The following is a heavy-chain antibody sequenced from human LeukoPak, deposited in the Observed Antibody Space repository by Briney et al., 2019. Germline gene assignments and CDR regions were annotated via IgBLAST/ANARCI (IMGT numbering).Heavy chain of an antibody. D-gene: IGHD6-13*01. Sequence: ASVKVSCKASGYTFTGYYTHWVRQAPGQGLEWMGWINPNSGGTNYAQKFQGRVTMTRDTSISTAYMELSRLRSDDTAVYYCARSQSTYSRRSDAFDIWGQGKMVTVSS. CDR2: INPNSGGT. J-gene: IGHJ3*02. V-gene: IGHV1-2*02. CDR3: ARSQSTYSRRSDAFDI. CDR1: GYTFTGYY.